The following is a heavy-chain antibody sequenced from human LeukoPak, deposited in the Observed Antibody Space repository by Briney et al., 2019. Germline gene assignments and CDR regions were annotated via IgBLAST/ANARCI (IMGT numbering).Heavy chain of an antibody. J-gene: IGHJ4*02. CDR2: IYSDGNT. D-gene: IGHD6-19*01. V-gene: IGHV3-53*01. Sequence: GGSLRLSCAASGFTVSSHFMSWVRQAPGKGLEWVSVIYSDGNTYYADSVKGRFTIFRDNSKNTVYLQMNSLRAEDTALYYCARSGSGWFGYWGQGTLVTVSS. CDR3: ARSGSGWFGY. CDR1: GFTVSSHF.